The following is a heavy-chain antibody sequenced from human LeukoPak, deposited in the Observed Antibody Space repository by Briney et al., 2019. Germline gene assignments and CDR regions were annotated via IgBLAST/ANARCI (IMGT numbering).Heavy chain of an antibody. D-gene: IGHD3-22*01. V-gene: IGHV3-9*01. CDR2: ISWNSGSI. J-gene: IGHJ4*02. Sequence: QTGGSLRLSCAASGFTFDDYAMHWVRQAPGEGLEWVSGISWNSGSIGYADSVKGRFTISRDNAKNSLYLQMNSLRAEDTALYYCAKDYYYDSSGYIPQWGQGTLVAVSS. CDR3: AKDYYYDSSGYIPQ. CDR1: GFTFDDYA.